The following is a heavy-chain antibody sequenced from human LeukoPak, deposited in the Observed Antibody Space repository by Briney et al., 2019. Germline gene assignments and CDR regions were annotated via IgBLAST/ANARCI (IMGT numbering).Heavy chain of an antibody. D-gene: IGHD2-2*01. V-gene: IGHV3-23*01. CDR1: GFTFSSYA. Sequence: GGSLRLSCAASGFTFSSYAMSWVRQAPGKGLEWVSAISGSGGSTYYADSVKGWFTISRDNSKNTLYLQMSSLRAEDTAVYYCAKDRGIVVVPAALFDYWGQGTLVTVSS. CDR3: AKDRGIVVVPAALFDY. J-gene: IGHJ4*02. CDR2: ISGSGGST.